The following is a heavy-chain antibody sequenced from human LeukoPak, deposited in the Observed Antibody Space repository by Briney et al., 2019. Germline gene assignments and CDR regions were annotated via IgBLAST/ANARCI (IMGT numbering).Heavy chain of an antibody. CDR2: ISSRSNYI. D-gene: IGHD3-10*01. CDR1: GFTFSTYG. V-gene: IGHV3-21*01. J-gene: IGHJ4*02. Sequence: GGTLRLSCAASGFTFSTYGMTWVRQAPGKGLEWVSSISSRSNYIYYADSVKGRFTISRDNAKNSLYLQMNSLRAEDTAVYYCARDGDYYGSGSYSDYWGQGTLVTVSS. CDR3: ARDGDYYGSGSYSDY.